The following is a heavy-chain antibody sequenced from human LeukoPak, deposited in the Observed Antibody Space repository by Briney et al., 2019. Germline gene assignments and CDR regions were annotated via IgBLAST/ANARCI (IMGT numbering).Heavy chain of an antibody. CDR1: GFTFSDYY. Sequence: GGSLRLSCAASGFTFSDYYMSWIRQAPGKGLEWVSYISSSGSTIYYADSVKGRFTISRDNAKNSLYLQMNSLSAEDTAVYYCARFPCGCDCSRDVAFDIEGQGTMVTVSS. V-gene: IGHV3-11*04. J-gene: IGHJ3*02. D-gene: IGHD2-21*02. CDR3: ARFPCGCDCSRDVAFDI. CDR2: ISSSGSTI.